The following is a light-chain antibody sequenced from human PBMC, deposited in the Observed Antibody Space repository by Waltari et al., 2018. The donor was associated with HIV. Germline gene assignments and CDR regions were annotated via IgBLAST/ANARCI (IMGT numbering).Light chain of an antibody. Sequence: DIQMTQSPSSLSASVGDRVSITCRASQAVANKVNWFQQKPGKAPKVLIYDASRLPNGVPSRFGGSGSGTDFTLTINGVQPDDFASYFCQQISSFPLTFGPGTKVDVK. CDR2: DAS. CDR3: QQISSFPLT. J-gene: IGKJ3*01. V-gene: IGKV1-39*01. CDR1: QAVANK.